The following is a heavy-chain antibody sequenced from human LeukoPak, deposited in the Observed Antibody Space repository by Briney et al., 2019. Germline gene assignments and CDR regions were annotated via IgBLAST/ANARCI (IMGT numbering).Heavy chain of an antibody. J-gene: IGHJ3*01. CDR1: GFTFSSNV. D-gene: IGHD4-17*01. Sequence: GGSLRLSCAASGFTFSSNVMRWVRQAPGKGLEWVSSISGSGGSTEYADSVKGRFTISRDNSKNTLYLQMNNLRAEGTAIYYCAKVMYGDYDAFNLWGQGTMVTVSS. CDR2: ISGSGGST. CDR3: AKVMYGDYDAFNL. V-gene: IGHV3-23*01.